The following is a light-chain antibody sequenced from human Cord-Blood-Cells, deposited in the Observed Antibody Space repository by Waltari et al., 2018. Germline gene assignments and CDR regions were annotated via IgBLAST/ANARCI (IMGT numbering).Light chain of an antibody. Sequence: DIQITPSPSTLSASVGDRVTLTCRASQSISSGLARYPQKPGKAPKLLIYDASSLESGVPARFSGSGSWTEFTLTISSLQPDDFATYYCQQYNSYSPTFGQGTKVEIK. V-gene: IGKV1-5*01. CDR3: QQYNSYSPT. CDR2: DAS. CDR1: QSISSG. J-gene: IGKJ1*01.